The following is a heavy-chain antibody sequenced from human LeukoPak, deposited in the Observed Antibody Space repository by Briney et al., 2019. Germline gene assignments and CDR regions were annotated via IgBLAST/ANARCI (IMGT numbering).Heavy chain of an antibody. CDR1: GFTFSSYP. Sequence: PGGSLRLSCAASGFTFSSYPMHWVRQAPGKGLEYVSTISNNGGKTYYANSVKGRFTISRDNSKNTLYIQMGSLIGDDLGEYYCARSDTRRWYQDYWGKGTLVTVSS. CDR2: ISNNGGKT. CDR3: ARSDTRRWYQDY. V-gene: IGHV3-64*01. J-gene: IGHJ4*02. D-gene: IGHD6-13*01.